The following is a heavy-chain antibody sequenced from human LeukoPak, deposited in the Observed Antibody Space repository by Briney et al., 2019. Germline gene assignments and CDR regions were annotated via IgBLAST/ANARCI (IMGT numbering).Heavy chain of an antibody. J-gene: IGHJ4*02. CDR3: ARGGYCTNGVCYFFDY. CDR1: GFTFSSYW. D-gene: IGHD2-8*01. V-gene: IGHV3-7*01. Sequence: GGSLRLSCAASGFTFSSYWMSWVRQAPGKGLAWVANIKQDGSEKYYVDSVKGRFTISRDNAKNSLYLQMNSLRAEDTAVYYCARGGYCTNGVCYFFDYWGQGTLVTVSS. CDR2: IKQDGSEK.